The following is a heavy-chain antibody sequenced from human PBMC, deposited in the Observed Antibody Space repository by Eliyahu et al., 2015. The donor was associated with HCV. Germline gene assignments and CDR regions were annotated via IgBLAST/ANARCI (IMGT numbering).Heavy chain of an antibody. J-gene: IGHJ4*02. CDR3: ARDFDY. V-gene: IGHV4-61*02. CDR1: GGSIXSGSXY. Sequence: QVQLQESGPGLVKPSQTLSLTCXVSGGSIXSGSXYWSWXXQPAGKGLEWIGRXYTSGSTNXNPSLKSRVTISVDTSKNQFSLKLSSVTAADTAVYYCARDFDYWGQGTLVTVSS. CDR2: XYTSGST.